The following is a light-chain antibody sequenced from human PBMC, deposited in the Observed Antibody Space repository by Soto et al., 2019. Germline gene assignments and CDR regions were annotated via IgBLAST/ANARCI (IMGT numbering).Light chain of an antibody. Sequence: QLVLTQPPSASGTPGQRVTISCSGRSFNIGRNTVNWYQQLPGTGPKLLIYSNNQRPSGVPDRFSGSKSGTSASLAISGLQSEDEADYNCAAWDDSLMRFFGGGTKLTVL. J-gene: IGLJ2*01. CDR1: SFNIGRNT. V-gene: IGLV1-44*01. CDR2: SNN. CDR3: AAWDDSLMRF.